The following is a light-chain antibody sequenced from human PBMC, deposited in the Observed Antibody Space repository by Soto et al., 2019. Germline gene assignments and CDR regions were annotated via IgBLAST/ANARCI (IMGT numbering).Light chain of an antibody. CDR3: SSYTTSSTLVV. J-gene: IGLJ3*02. CDR1: SSDVGTYNY. Sequence: QSALTPPASVSGSPGQSITISCTGTSSDVGTYNYVSWYQHHPGKAPKLMIYEVNNRPSGVSNRFSGSKSGNTASLTISGLQSDDEADYYCSSYTTSSTLVVFGGGTKVTVL. V-gene: IGLV2-14*01. CDR2: EVN.